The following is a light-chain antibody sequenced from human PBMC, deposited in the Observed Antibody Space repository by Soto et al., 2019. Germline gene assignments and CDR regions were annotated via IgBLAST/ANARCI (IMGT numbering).Light chain of an antibody. CDR2: AAS. CDR3: QQYYSTLPIT. V-gene: IGKV1-39*01. CDR1: QNISSY. J-gene: IGKJ5*01. Sequence: DIQMTQSLSCLSASLLHRHSKTCQQSQNISSYLDWYQQKPGRAPGLLIYAASSRESGAPSRFSGSGSGTDFTLTISSLQPEDFATYYCQQYYSTLPITFGQGTRLEIK.